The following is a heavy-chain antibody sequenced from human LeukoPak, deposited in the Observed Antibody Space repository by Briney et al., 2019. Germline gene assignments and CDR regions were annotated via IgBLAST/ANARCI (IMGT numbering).Heavy chain of an antibody. J-gene: IGHJ6*02. Sequence: GGSLRLSCAASGFTFSSHLMHWVRQAPGKGLVWVSRISSDGTYTNYADSVRGRFTISRDNAKNTLYLQMNSLRAEDTAVYYCAKHPGIAAAGYYGMDVWGQGTTVTVSS. D-gene: IGHD6-13*01. CDR3: AKHPGIAAAGYYGMDV. V-gene: IGHV3-74*01. CDR2: ISSDGTYT. CDR1: GFTFSSHL.